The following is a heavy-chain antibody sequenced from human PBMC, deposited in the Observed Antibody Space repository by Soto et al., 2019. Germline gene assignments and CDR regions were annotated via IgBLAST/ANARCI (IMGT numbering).Heavy chain of an antibody. CDR2: ISGSGGST. CDR3: AGGEGEGYTYGMDV. Sequence: EVQLLESGGGLVQPGGSLRLSCAASGFTFSSYAMSWVRQAPGKGLEWVSAISGSGGSTYYADSVKGRFTISRDNSKNTLYLQMNSLRAEDTAVYYCAGGEGEGYTYGMDVWGQGTTVTVSS. D-gene: IGHD3-16*02. CDR1: GFTFSSYA. J-gene: IGHJ6*02. V-gene: IGHV3-23*01.